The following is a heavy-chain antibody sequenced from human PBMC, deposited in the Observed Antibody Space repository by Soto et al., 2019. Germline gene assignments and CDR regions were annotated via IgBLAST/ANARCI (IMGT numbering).Heavy chain of an antibody. CDR3: ARFTASHYGVVISGGHFDY. Sequence: GESLKISCKGSGYSFTSYWIGWVRQMPGKGLEWMWNINPCDSETRYSPSFKGQVTISVDKSATTAYLQWSSLKASDTAMYYCARFTASHYGVVISGGHFDYWGQGTLVTVSS. CDR2: INPCDSET. V-gene: IGHV5-51*01. J-gene: IGHJ4*02. D-gene: IGHD3-3*01. CDR1: GYSFTSYW.